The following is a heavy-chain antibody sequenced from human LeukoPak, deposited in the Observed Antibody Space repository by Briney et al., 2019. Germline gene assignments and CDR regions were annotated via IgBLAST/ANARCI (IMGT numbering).Heavy chain of an antibody. CDR1: GFTFSSYG. CDR3: ARDTGDCLDY. CDR2: IRYDGSNK. V-gene: IGHV3-30*02. J-gene: IGHJ4*02. Sequence: PGGSLRLSCAASGFTFSSYGMHWVRQAPGKGLEWVAFIRYDGSNKYYADSVKRRFTISRDNSKNTLYLQMNSLRAEDTAVYYCARDTGDCLDYWGQGNLVTVSS. D-gene: IGHD2-21*01.